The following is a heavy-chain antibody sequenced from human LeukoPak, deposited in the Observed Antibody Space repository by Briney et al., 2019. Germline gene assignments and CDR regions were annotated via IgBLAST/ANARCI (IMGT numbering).Heavy chain of an antibody. V-gene: IGHV4-4*07. D-gene: IGHD6-19*01. Sequence: KASETLSLTCTVSGGSISSYYWSWIRQPPGKGLEWIGRIYTSGSTNYNPSLKSRVTMSVDTSKNQFSLKLSSVTAADTAVYYCARDGTVAGYGYYMDVWGKGTTVTISS. CDR1: GGSISSYY. CDR2: IYTSGST. CDR3: ARDGTVAGYGYYMDV. J-gene: IGHJ6*03.